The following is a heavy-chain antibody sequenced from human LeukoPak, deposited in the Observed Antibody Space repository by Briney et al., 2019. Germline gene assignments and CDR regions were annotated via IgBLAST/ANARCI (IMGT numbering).Heavy chain of an antibody. CDR1: GGSISSGDYY. Sequence: SETLSLTCTVSGGSISSGDYYWSWIRQPPGKGLEWIGYIYYSGSTYYNPSLKSRVTISVDTSKNQFSLKLSSVTAADTAVYYCARSRGERWLQFDAFDIWGQGTMVTVSS. J-gene: IGHJ3*02. V-gene: IGHV4-30-4*02. CDR3: ARSRGERWLQFDAFDI. D-gene: IGHD5-24*01. CDR2: IYYSGST.